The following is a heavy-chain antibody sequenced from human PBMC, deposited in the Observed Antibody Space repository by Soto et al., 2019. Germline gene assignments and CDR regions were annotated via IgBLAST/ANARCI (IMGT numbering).Heavy chain of an antibody. Sequence: ASVKLSCTASGYALTIYAGRWLRKAPAQRLEWMGWINAGNGNTKYSQKFQGRVTITRDTSANTAYMDLSSLRSDDTAVYYCARDWIMIRDGYNFHYYYGMDVWGQGSTVTVSS. V-gene: IGHV1-3*01. CDR3: ARDWIMIRDGYNFHYYYGMDV. J-gene: IGHJ6*02. CDR1: GYALTIYA. CDR2: INAGNGNT. D-gene: IGHD5-12*01.